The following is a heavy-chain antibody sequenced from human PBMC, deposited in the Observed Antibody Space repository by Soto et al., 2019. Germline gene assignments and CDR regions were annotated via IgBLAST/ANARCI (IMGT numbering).Heavy chain of an antibody. CDR1: GYTLTELS. V-gene: IGHV1-24*01. CDR3: ATDSLYYSPSPENYYYGMDV. J-gene: IGHJ6*02. CDR2: FDPEDGET. Sequence: QVQLVQSGAEVKKPGASVKVSCKVSGYTLTELSMHWVRQAPGKGLEWMGGFDPEDGETIYAQKFQGRVTMTEDTSTDTAYMELSSLRSEDTAVYYCATDSLYYSPSPENYYYGMDVWGQGTTVTVSS. D-gene: IGHD3-22*01.